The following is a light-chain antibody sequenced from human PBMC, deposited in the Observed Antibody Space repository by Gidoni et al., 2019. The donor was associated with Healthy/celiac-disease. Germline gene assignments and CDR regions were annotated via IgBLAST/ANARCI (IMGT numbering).Light chain of an antibody. CDR3: QQSYSTPRS. CDR1: QSISSY. Sequence: IQLTQSPSSLSASVGDRVTITCRASQSISSYLNWYQQKPGKAPKLLIYAASSLQSGVPSRFSGSGSGTDFTLTISSLQPEDFATYDCQQSYSTPRSCGPGTKVEIK. CDR2: AAS. J-gene: IGKJ3*01. V-gene: IGKV1-39*01.